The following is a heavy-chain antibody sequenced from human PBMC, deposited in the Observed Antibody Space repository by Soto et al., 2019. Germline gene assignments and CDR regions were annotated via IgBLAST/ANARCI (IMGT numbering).Heavy chain of an antibody. D-gene: IGHD6-19*01. CDR1: SDSIAGENW. CDR3: ARVFSSGSGWMYYFDF. V-gene: IGHV4-4*02. J-gene: IGHJ4*02. CDR2: VFHTGGT. Sequence: QVQLQESCPGLVKPSETLSLTCTVSSDSIAGENWWSWVRQPPGLGLEWIGEVFHTGGTNYNPSLKIRVTMELDKSKNQFSLKLISATAADTSVYYCARVFSSGSGWMYYFDFWGQGTLGSVSS.